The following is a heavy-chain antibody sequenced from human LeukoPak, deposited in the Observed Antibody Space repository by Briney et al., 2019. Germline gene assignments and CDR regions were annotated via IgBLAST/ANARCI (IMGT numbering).Heavy chain of an antibody. J-gene: IGHJ5*02. V-gene: IGHV5-51*01. Sequence: GESLKISCKGSGYSFTSYWIGWVRQMPGKGLEWMGIIYPGDSDTRYSPSFQGQVTISADKSINTAYLQWSSLKASDTAMYYCARGIVVVPAAIVPWFDPWGQGTLVTVSS. CDR3: ARGIVVVPAAIVPWFDP. CDR1: GYSFTSYW. CDR2: IYPGDSDT. D-gene: IGHD2-2*01.